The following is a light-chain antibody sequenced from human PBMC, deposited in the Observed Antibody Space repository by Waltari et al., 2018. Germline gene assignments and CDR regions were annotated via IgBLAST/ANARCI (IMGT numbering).Light chain of an antibody. CDR2: AAS. CDR3: QRYHSYPIT. CDR1: QGVSTW. V-gene: IGKV1D-16*01. Sequence: DIQMTQYPSSVSASVGDSVTITCRASQGVSTWLAWYQQKPKKAPKSLIYAASNLHSGVPSRFSGSGSGTDFTLTITGLQPEDFATYYCQRYHSYPITFGQGTRLEIK. J-gene: IGKJ5*01.